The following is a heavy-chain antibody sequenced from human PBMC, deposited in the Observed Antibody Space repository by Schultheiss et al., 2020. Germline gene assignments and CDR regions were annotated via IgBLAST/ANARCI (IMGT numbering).Heavy chain of an antibody. CDR3: ARMTTVTDFDY. J-gene: IGHJ4*02. CDR2: ISGNSNFM. Sequence: GGSLRLSCAASGFTFSSYWMHWVRQAAGKGLEWISSISGNSNFMYYADSMKGRFTISRDNAKNSLYLQMNSLRAEDTAVYYCARMTTVTDFDYWGQGTLVTVSS. V-gene: IGHV3-21*06. D-gene: IGHD4-17*01. CDR1: GFTFSSYW.